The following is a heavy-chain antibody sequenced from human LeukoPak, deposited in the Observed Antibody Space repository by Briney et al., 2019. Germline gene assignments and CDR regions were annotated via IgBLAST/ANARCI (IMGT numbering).Heavy chain of an antibody. V-gene: IGHV3-23*01. CDR1: GFTFSSHA. J-gene: IGHJ4*02. CDR2: ISDSGDST. CDR3: AKYAVVGTPFFDY. Sequence: PGGSLRLSCAASGFTFSSHAMSWVRQAPGKGLEWVSAISDSGDSTYYADSVKGRFTISRDNSKNTLYLQMSSPRAEDTAVYHCAKYAVVGTPFFDYWGQGTLVTISS. D-gene: IGHD2-15*01.